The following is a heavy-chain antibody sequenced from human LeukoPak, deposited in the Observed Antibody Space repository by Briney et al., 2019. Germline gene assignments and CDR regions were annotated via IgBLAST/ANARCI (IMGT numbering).Heavy chain of an antibody. CDR3: ARVSGDTGIFDY. J-gene: IGHJ4*02. V-gene: IGHV4-59*01. D-gene: IGHD5-18*01. CDR1: GGSISSYY. CDR2: IYYSGST. Sequence: SETLSLTCTVSGGSISSYYWSWIRQPPGKGLGWIGYIYYSGSTNYNPSLKSRVTISVDTSKNQFSLKLSSVTAADPAVYYCARVSGDTGIFDYWGQGTLVTVSS.